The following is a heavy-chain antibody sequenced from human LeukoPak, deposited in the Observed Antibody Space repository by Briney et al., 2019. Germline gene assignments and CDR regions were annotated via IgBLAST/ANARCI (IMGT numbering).Heavy chain of an antibody. Sequence: ASVTVSFKSSGYTFTSYGITWVRQAPGQGLEWMGWISAFNGNTNYAQKLQGRVTMTTDISTSTAYMELRSLRSDDTAVYYCARVAGGRYYDILTAYYGWFDPWGQGTLVTVSS. D-gene: IGHD3-9*01. CDR1: GYTFTSYG. CDR2: ISAFNGNT. CDR3: ARVAGGRYYDILTAYYGWFDP. J-gene: IGHJ5*02. V-gene: IGHV1-18*01.